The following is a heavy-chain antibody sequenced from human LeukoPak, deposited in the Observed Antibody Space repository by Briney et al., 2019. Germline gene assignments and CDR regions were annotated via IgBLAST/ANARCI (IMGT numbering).Heavy chain of an antibody. CDR3: ARADITIFGVALDY. J-gene: IGHJ4*02. CDR1: GGSISSYY. CDR2: IHASEGT. Sequence: SETLSLTRTVSGGSISSYYWNWIRQPAGKGLEWIGRIHASEGTNFNPSLKSRVTMSLDTSKNQFSLKLSSVTAADTAVYYCARADITIFGVALDYWGQGTLVTVSS. V-gene: IGHV4-4*07. D-gene: IGHD3-3*01.